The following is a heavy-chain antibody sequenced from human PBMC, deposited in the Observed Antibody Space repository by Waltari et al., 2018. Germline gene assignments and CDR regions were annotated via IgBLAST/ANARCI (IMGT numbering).Heavy chain of an antibody. CDR3: ARVRRTPRYYMDV. J-gene: IGHJ6*03. V-gene: IGHV1-46*01. CDR2: INPSGGST. CDR1: GYTFTSYY. Sequence: QVQLVQSGAEVKKPGASVKVSCKASGYTFTSYYMHWVRQAPGQGLEWMGIINPSGGSTSYAQKFQGRVTMTRYTSTSTVYMELSSLRSEDTAVYYCARVRRTPRYYMDVWGKGTTVTVSS.